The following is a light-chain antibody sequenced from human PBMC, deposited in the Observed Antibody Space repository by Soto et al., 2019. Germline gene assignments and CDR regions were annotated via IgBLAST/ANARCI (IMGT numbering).Light chain of an antibody. CDR2: DVS. J-gene: IGLJ2*01. CDR1: SSDVGGYNY. CDR3: SSYTGSSTYLL. Sequence: QSALTQPASVSGSPGQSITISCTGTSSDVGGYNYVSWYQQHPGKAPKLMIYDVSNRPSGVSNRFSGSKSGNTASLTISGLQAEDEADYYCSSYTGSSTYLLFGGGTKVIVL. V-gene: IGLV2-14*03.